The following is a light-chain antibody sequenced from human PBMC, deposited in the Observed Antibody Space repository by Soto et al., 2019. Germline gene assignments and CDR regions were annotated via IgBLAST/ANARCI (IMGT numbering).Light chain of an antibody. CDR1: QSVDSY. V-gene: IGKV3-11*01. J-gene: IGKJ5*01. CDR2: GAS. CDR3: QQRDSWPIT. Sequence: EIVLTQSPASLSLSPGERATLSCRASQSVDSYLVWYQQKPGQAPRLLIFGASNRATGIPAKFSGRGSGTDFTLTINSLEPDDFAVYYCQQRDSWPITFGPGTRLEIK.